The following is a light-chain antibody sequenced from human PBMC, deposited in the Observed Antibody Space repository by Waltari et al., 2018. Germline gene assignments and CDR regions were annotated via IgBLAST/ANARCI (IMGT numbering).Light chain of an antibody. CDR2: DVN. Sequence: QSALTQPASVSGSPGQSITSPCTGAGIDIGGINFVSWFQQHPGKAPKLIIYDVNKRPSGVSDRFSGTKSGNTASLTVSGLQVEDEASYYCCSYSDTHIPVVFGGGTKLTVL. CDR3: CSYSDTHIPVV. V-gene: IGLV2-14*03. J-gene: IGLJ3*02. CDR1: GIDIGGINF.